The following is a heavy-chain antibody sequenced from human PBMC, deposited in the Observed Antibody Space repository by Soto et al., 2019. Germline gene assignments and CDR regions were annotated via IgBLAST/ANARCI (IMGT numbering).Heavy chain of an antibody. CDR1: GFTFSSYG. J-gene: IGHJ4*02. D-gene: IGHD6-13*01. CDR3: ARELRSSWPRYFDY. Sequence: HPGGSLRLSCAASGFTFSSYGMHWVRQAPGKGLEWVAVIWYDGSNKYYADSVKGRFTISRDNSKNTLYLQMNSLRAEDTAVYYCARELRSSWPRYFDYWGQGTLATV. CDR2: IWYDGSNK. V-gene: IGHV3-33*01.